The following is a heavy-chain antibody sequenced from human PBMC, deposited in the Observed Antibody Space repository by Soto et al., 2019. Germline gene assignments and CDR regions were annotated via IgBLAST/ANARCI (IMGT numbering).Heavy chain of an antibody. Sequence: ASVKVSCKASGYTFTSYGISWVRQAPGQGLEWMGWISAYNGNTNYAQKLQGRVTMTTDTSTSTAYMELRSLRSDDTAVYYRARGHYDFWRGENWFDPWGQGTLVTVSS. CDR2: ISAYNGNT. D-gene: IGHD3-3*01. CDR1: GYTFTSYG. J-gene: IGHJ5*02. V-gene: IGHV1-18*01. CDR3: ARGHYDFWRGENWFDP.